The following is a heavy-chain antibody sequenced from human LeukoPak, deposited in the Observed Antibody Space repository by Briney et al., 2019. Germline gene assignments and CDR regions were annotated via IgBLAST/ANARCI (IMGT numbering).Heavy chain of an antibody. Sequence: SETLSLTCTVSGGSISSSSYYWSWIRQPPGKGLEWIGEINHSGSTNYNPSLKSRVTISVDTSKNQFSLKLSSVTAADTAVYYCARGLAPRSGSGNYWGQGTLVTVSS. D-gene: IGHD3-10*01. J-gene: IGHJ4*02. V-gene: IGHV4-39*07. CDR2: INHSGST. CDR1: GGSISSSSYY. CDR3: ARGLAPRSGSGNY.